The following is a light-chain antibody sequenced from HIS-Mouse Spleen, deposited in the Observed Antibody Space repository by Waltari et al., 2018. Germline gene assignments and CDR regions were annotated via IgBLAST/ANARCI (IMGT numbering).Light chain of an antibody. CDR1: SPNIGTNY. CDR3: GTWDSSLSAVV. V-gene: IGLV1-51*01. Sequence: QSVFTQPPSVSAAPGQKVTIPCSGSSPNIGTNYVSWYQQLPGTAPKLLIYDNNKRPSGIPDRFSGSKSGTSATLGITGLQTGDEADYYCGTWDSSLSAVVFGGGTKLTVL. CDR2: DNN. J-gene: IGLJ2*01.